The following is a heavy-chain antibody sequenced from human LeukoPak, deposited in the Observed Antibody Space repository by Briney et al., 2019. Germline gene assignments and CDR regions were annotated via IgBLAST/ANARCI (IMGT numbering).Heavy chain of an antibody. CDR3: ARVNIVTTTFDH. Sequence: GGSLRLSCAASGFTFSSYAMSWVRQAPGKGLEWISVIYSGGSAYYADSVKGRFTVSRDISKNTLYFQMNSLKVEDTAVYYCARVNIVTTTFDHWGQGTLVTVSS. CDR2: IYSGGSA. D-gene: IGHD5-12*01. J-gene: IGHJ4*02. CDR1: GFTFSSYA. V-gene: IGHV3-53*01.